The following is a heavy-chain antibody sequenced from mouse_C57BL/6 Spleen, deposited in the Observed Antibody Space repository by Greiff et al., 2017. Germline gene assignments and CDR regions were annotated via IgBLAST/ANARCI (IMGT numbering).Heavy chain of an antibody. CDR2: IHPNSGST. CDR3: ARLEMDGYYVYYAMDY. J-gene: IGHJ4*01. Sequence: QVKLQQPGAELVKPGASVKLSCKASGYTFTSYWMHWVKQRPGQGLEWIGMIHPNSGSTNYNEKFKSKATLTVDKSSSTAYMQLSSLTSEDSAVYYCARLEMDGYYVYYAMDYWGQGTSVTVSS. D-gene: IGHD2-3*01. CDR1: GYTFTSYW. V-gene: IGHV1-64*01.